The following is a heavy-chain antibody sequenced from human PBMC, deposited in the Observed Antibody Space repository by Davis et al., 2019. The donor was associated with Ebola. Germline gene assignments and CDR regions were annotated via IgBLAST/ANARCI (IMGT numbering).Heavy chain of an antibody. CDR2: VKTDGSST. Sequence: PGGSLRLSCAASGGTGSTYWMNWVRHVPGKGLVWVSRVKTDGSSTTYADSVKGRFTISRDNAKNTVYLQMNSLRVEDTALYYCTRDYGDYINDFWGQGTLVTVSS. CDR3: TRDYGDYINDF. CDR1: GGTGSTYW. D-gene: IGHD4-17*01. V-gene: IGHV3-74*03. J-gene: IGHJ4*02.